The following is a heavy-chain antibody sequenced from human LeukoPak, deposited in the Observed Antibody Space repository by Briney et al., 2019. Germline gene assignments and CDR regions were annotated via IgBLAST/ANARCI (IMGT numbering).Heavy chain of an antibody. CDR1: GYTFTDYY. CDR2: INPHSGGT. CDR3: ATVPCVISSCSPDNWFDP. J-gene: IGHJ5*02. V-gene: IGHV1-2*02. Sequence: ASVKVSCKASGYTFTDYYILWLRQAPGQGLEWVGWINPHSGGTNFARRFQGRVTMTRDTSISTVYMELTRLTSDDTAVYYCATVPCVISSCSPDNWFDPWGQGTLVTVSS. D-gene: IGHD2-2*01.